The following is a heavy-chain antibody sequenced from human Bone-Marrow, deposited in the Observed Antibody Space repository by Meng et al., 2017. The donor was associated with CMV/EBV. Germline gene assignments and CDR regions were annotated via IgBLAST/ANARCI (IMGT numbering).Heavy chain of an antibody. CDR1: GGSFSGYF. V-gene: IGHV4-34*01. D-gene: IGHD1-7*01. CDR2: INYSENT. Sequence: SETLSLTCAVHGGSFSGYFWSWIRQPPGKGLEWIGEINYSENTNYNASLKSRVTMSVDTSKKHFSLRLSSVTAADTAVYYCASSWNYYFDYWGQGTLVTVSS. CDR3: ASSWNYYFDY. J-gene: IGHJ4*02.